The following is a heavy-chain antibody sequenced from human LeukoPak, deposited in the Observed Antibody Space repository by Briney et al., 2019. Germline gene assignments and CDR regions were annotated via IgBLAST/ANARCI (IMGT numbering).Heavy chain of an antibody. J-gene: IGHJ4*02. CDR2: IKQDASEK. D-gene: IGHD3-22*01. Sequence: VGSLRLSCAASGFTFSSYWMSWVRQAPGKGLEWVANIKQDASEKYYVGSVKGRFTVSRDNAKNSLYLQMNSLRAEDTAVYYCARVDRSHDTSAYRSLDYGGQGTLVTVSS. CDR1: GFTFSSYW. V-gene: IGHV3-7*01. CDR3: ARVDRSHDTSAYRSLDY.